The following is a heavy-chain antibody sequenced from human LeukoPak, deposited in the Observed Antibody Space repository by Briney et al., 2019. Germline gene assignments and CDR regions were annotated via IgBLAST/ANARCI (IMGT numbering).Heavy chain of an antibody. CDR1: GGSISSYY. Sequence: SETLSLTCTVSGGSISSYYWSWIRQPPGKGLEWIGYIYYSGSTNYNPSLKSRVTISVDTSKNQFSLKLSSVTAADTAVYYCARRGSIVGAPTDYYYYGMDVWGQGTTVTVSS. D-gene: IGHD1-26*01. V-gene: IGHV4-59*08. CDR3: ARRGSIVGAPTDYYYYGMDV. CDR2: IYYSGST. J-gene: IGHJ6*02.